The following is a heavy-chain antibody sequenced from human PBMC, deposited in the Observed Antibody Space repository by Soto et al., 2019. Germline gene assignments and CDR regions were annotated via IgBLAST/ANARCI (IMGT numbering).Heavy chain of an antibody. CDR3: ARGRGEFDA. D-gene: IGHD2-21*01. CDR2: INHSGNT. J-gene: IGHJ5*02. V-gene: IGHV4-34*01. CDR1: GASLSDNY. Sequence: SETLSLTCAVYGASLSDNYCNWLRQPPGKGLEWIGEINHSGNTNYNPSLRSRVTISIDTSKNQLSLNLRSVSAADTAVYYCARGRGEFDAWGPGTPVTVSS.